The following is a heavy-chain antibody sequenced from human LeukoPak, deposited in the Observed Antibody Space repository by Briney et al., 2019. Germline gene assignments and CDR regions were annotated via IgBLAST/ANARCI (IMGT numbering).Heavy chain of an antibody. V-gene: IGHV3-30*18. Sequence: GRSLRLSCAASGFTFSRYGMHWVRQAPGKGLEWVAVISYDGSNKCYADSVKGRFTISRDNSKNTLYLQMSSPRAEDTAVYYCAKDRDGLGVAGVGYWGQGTLVTVSS. CDR2: ISYDGSNK. D-gene: IGHD1-26*01. J-gene: IGHJ4*02. CDR1: GFTFSRYG. CDR3: AKDRDGLGVAGVGY.